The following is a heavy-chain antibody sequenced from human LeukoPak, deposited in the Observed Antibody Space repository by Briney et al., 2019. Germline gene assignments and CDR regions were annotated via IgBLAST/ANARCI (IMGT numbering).Heavy chain of an antibody. Sequence: PSETLSLTCAVYGGSFSGYYWSWIRQPPGKGLEWIGEINHSGSTNYNPSLKSRVTISVDTSKNQFSLKLSSVTAADTAVYYCARGHVVVAARGSPNYFDYWGQGTLVTVSS. CDR1: GGSFSGYY. V-gene: IGHV4-34*01. J-gene: IGHJ4*02. CDR3: ARGHVVVAARGSPNYFDY. D-gene: IGHD2-15*01. CDR2: INHSGST.